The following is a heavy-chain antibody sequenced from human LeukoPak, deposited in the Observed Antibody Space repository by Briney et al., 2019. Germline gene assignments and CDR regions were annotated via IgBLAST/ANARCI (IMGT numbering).Heavy chain of an antibody. CDR2: IYYSGST. J-gene: IGHJ3*02. CDR3: ALFSTVDSVDDVPRGLDAFDI. V-gene: IGHV4-39*01. D-gene: IGHD2-15*01. Sequence: PSETLSLTCTVSGGSISSSSYYWGWIRQPPGKGLEWIGSIYYSGSTYYNPSLKSRVTISVDTSKNQFSLKLSSVTAADTAVYYCALFSTVDSVDDVPRGLDAFDIWGQGTMVTVSS. CDR1: GGSISSSSYY.